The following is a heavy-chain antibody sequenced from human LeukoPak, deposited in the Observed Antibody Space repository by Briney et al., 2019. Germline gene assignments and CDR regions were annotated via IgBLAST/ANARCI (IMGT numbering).Heavy chain of an antibody. J-gene: IGHJ4*02. V-gene: IGHV1-2*02. D-gene: IGHD2-2*01. CDR3: ARGYAYFDY. CDR2: FNPNSGGT. Sequence: ASVKVSCKASGYTLTDYYVHWVRLAPGQGLEWMGWFNPNSGGTNYAQKFQGRVTMTGDTSISTAYVGLSRLTSDDTAVYYCARGYAYFDYWGQGTLVTVSS. CDR1: GYTLTDYY.